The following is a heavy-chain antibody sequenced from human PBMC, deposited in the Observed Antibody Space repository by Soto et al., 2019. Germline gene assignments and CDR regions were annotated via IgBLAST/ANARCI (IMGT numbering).Heavy chain of an antibody. CDR1: DGSVRSGSYF. J-gene: IGHJ4*02. Sequence: SEPMCLTCTVADGSVRSGSYFRSWIRQPPGKGLEWIGYIFSSGSTTYTPSLKSRVTISVDTSRNQFSLKLTSVTAADTAVYYGARAGPWGGTFHYWGQGTQVTVSS. D-gene: IGHD2-21*01. CDR2: IFSSGST. V-gene: IGHV4-61*01. CDR3: ARAGPWGGTFHY.